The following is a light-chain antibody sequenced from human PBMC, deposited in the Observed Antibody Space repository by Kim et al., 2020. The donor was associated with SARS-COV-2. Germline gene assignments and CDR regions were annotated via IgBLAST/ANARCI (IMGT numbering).Light chain of an antibody. Sequence: PGATVTLPWSSSAGAITIPNYPNWFQQKVGQTPRPFFYSTLKRHSWTPARFSGSVLGGKAVLTLSSVQPEDEADYYCLLHYSGIQIFGGGTKVTVL. CDR2: STL. CDR3: LLHYSGIQI. V-gene: IGLV7-43*01. J-gene: IGLJ2*01. CDR1: AGAITIPNY.